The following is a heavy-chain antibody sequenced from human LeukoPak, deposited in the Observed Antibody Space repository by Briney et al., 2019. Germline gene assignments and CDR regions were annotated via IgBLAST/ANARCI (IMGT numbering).Heavy chain of an antibody. D-gene: IGHD5-24*01. CDR3: ARGAGYNYPYYFDY. V-gene: IGHV3-53*01. CDR1: GFSVSTNY. J-gene: IGHJ4*02. CDR2: IYGGGNI. Sequence: GGSLRLSCAASGFSVSTNYMSWVRQAPGKGLEWVSVIYGGGNIYYADSVKGRFTISRDNSKNTLYLQMNSLRAEDTAVYYCARGAGYNYPYYFDYWGQGTLVTVSS.